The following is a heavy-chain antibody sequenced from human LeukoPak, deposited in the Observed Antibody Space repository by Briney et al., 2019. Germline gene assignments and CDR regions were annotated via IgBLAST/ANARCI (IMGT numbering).Heavy chain of an antibody. CDR2: IYYGGST. CDR3: AGTYYYGSGSYQGAVDI. CDR1: GGSISSYY. Sequence: SETLSLTCTVSGGSISSYYWSWIRQPPGKGLEWIGSIYYGGSTNYHPSLKRRVTISGDTSKNQFSLKLSAVTAADTAVYYCAGTYYYGSGSYQGAVDIWGQGTMVTVSS. J-gene: IGHJ3*02. D-gene: IGHD3-10*01. V-gene: IGHV4-59*08.